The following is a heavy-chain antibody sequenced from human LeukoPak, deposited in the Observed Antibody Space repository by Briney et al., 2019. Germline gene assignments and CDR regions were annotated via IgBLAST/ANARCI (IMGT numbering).Heavy chain of an antibody. V-gene: IGHV3-7*01. CDR1: GFRFNTYW. Sequence: GGSLRLSCAASGFRFNTYWMSWVRQAPGKGLEWVANIKQDGSEKYYVDSVKGRFTISRDNAKNSLSLQMNSLRAEDTAVYYCARPLMYYYGSETYFWFDPWGQGTLVTVSS. CDR3: ARPLMYYYGSETYFWFDP. CDR2: IKQDGSEK. D-gene: IGHD3-10*01. J-gene: IGHJ5*02.